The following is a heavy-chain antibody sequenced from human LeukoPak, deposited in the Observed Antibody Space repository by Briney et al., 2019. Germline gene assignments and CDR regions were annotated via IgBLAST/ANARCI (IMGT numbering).Heavy chain of an antibody. Sequence: GGSLRLSCAASGFTVSSNYMSWVRQAPGKGLEWVSVIYSGGSTYYADSVKGRFTISRDNSKNTLYLQMNSLRAEDTAVYYCARVGSKWELPLLFDYWGQGTLVTVS. J-gene: IGHJ4*02. CDR3: ARVGSKWELPLLFDY. CDR2: IYSGGST. D-gene: IGHD1-26*01. CDR1: GFTVSSNY. V-gene: IGHV3-53*01.